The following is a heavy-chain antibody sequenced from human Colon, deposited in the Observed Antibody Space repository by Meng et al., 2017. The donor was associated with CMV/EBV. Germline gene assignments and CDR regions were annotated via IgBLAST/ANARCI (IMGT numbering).Heavy chain of an antibody. D-gene: IGHD3-22*01. V-gene: IGHV3-23*01. J-gene: IGHJ4*02. CDR3: AKEASYDSSGYGFDY. CDR2: ISGSGGST. Sequence: GGSLRLSCAASGFTFSVFAMHWVRQAPGKGLEWVSAISGSGGSTYYADSVKGRFTISRDNSKNTPYLQMNSLRAEDTAVYYCAKEASYDSSGYGFDYWGQGTLVTVSS. CDR1: GFTFSVFA.